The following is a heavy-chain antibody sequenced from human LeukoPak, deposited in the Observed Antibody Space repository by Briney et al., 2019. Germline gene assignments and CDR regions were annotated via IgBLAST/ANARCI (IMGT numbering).Heavy chain of an antibody. CDR1: GDSISNHY. CDR3: ARDSYYGSASSHLDY. Sequence: SETLSLTCTVSGDSISNHYWSWLWQSPGMGLEGIGYISYNGSTSYNPSLRSRVTISGDTSKNHFSLKLSSVTAADTALYYCARDSYYGSASSHLDYWGQGTVVTVSS. J-gene: IGHJ4*02. V-gene: IGHV4-59*11. D-gene: IGHD3-10*01. CDR2: ISYNGST.